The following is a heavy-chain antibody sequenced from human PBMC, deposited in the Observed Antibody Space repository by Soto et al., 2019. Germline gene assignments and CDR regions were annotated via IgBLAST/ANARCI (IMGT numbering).Heavy chain of an antibody. CDR3: ARSYYDSTGFAVDP. CDR1: GASVSHGY. Sequence: QMQLQASGPGLVKPSETLSLTCNVSGASVSHGYWSWIRQPPGKGLEWIGFMYFGGSFNYNPSLRSRATLSVETSKNQFSRKLTSVTASDTAVYYCARSYYDSTGFAVDPWGQGTLVTVSS. J-gene: IGHJ5*02. CDR2: MYFGGSF. V-gene: IGHV4-59*02. D-gene: IGHD3-22*01.